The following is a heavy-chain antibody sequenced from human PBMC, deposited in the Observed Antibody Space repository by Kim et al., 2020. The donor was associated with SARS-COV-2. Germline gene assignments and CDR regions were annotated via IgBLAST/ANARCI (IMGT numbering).Heavy chain of an antibody. Sequence: ADSVKGRFTISTGKSKNTLYLQMNNLRGEDTAVYYCAKGSGFDYYSGMDVWGQGTTVTVSS. CDR3: AKGSGFDYYSGMDV. V-gene: IGHV3-23*01. J-gene: IGHJ6*02. D-gene: IGHD3-10*01.